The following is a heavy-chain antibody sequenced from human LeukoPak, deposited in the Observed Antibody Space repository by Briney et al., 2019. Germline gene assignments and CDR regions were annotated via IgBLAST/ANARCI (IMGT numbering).Heavy chain of an antibody. D-gene: IGHD1-26*01. J-gene: IGHJ4*02. Sequence: GGSLRLSCAASGFTFSTSAMNWVRQAPGKGLEWVSSINNVRSHIYYADSVRGRFTISRDNANNVLYLQMNSLRAEDTAVYYCARDTTYYLRYGYFDSWGQGTLVTVSS. CDR3: ARDTTYYLRYGYFDS. V-gene: IGHV3-21*06. CDR2: INNVRSHI. CDR1: GFTFSTSA.